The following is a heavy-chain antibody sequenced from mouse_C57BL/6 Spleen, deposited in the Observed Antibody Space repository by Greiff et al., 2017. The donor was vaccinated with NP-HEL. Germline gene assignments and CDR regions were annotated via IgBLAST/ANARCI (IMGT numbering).Heavy chain of an antibody. CDR1: GYAFTNYL. CDR2: INPGSGGT. D-gene: IGHD1-1*02. Sequence: VKLMESGAELVRPGTSVKVSCKASGYAFTNYLIEWVKQRPGQGLEWIGVINPGSGGTNYNEKFKGKATLTADKSSSTAYMQLSSLTSEDSAFYFCARSLNYGERGYYFDYWGQGTTLTVSS. J-gene: IGHJ2*01. V-gene: IGHV1-54*01. CDR3: ARSLNYGERGYYFDY.